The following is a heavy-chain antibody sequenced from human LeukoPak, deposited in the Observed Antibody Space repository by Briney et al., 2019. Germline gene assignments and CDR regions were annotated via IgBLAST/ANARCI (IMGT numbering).Heavy chain of an antibody. V-gene: IGHV5-51*01. D-gene: IGHD2-21*02. CDR3: AIPPGYCGNDCSFDH. CDR1: GSSFSNYW. J-gene: IGHJ4*02. Sequence: GESLQISCEGSGSSFSNYWIGWVRQMPGKGLEWMGIIYPGDYETRYSPSFQGLVTISVDKSISTAYLQWSSLKASDTAMYYCAIPPGYCGNDCSFDHWGQGTLVTVSS. CDR2: IYPGDYET.